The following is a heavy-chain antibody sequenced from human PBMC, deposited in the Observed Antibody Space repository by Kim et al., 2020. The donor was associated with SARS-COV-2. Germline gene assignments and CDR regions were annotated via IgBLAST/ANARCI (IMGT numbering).Heavy chain of an antibody. Sequence: GGSLRLSCAASGFTFSRHPMYWVRQAPGKGLDWVSFTSPDGRLKYNAGSVKGRFTISRDNFKNTVSLQMNSLTSEDTGVYYCARGPGTATARDYGMDVWGPGTTVIVSS. CDR3: ARGPGTATARDYGMDV. J-gene: IGHJ6*02. CDR1: GFTFSRHP. CDR2: TSPDGRLK. V-gene: IGHV3-30*04.